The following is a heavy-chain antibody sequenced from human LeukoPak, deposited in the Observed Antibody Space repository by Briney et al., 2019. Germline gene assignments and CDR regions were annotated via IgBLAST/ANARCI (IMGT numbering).Heavy chain of an antibody. CDR1: GGSFSGYY. V-gene: IGHV4-34*01. CDR2: INHSGST. Sequence: SETLSLTCAVYGGSFSGYYWSWIRQPPGKGLEWIGEINHSGSTNYNPSLKSRVTMSVDTSKNQFSLKLSSVTAADTAVYYCARDQRDXSGYYPSYWGQGTLVTVSS. CDR3: ARDQRDXSGYYPSY. D-gene: IGHD3-22*01. J-gene: IGHJ4*02.